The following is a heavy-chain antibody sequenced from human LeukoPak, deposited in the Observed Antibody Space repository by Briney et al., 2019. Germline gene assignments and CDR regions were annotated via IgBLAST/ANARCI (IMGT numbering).Heavy chain of an antibody. J-gene: IGHJ5*02. Sequence: SRTLSVTCTVSGGSISSGGYYWSWIRQHPGEGLEWLGYIYYSGSTYYNPSLKSRVTISVDTSKNQFSLKLSSVTAADTAVYYCARDWVTMVRGVKTGWFDPWGQGTLVTVSS. CDR1: GGSISSGGYY. V-gene: IGHV4-31*03. CDR2: IYYSGST. CDR3: ARDWVTMVRGVKTGWFDP. D-gene: IGHD3-10*01.